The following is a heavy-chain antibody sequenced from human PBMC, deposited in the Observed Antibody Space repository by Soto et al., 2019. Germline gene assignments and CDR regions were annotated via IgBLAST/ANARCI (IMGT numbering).Heavy chain of an antibody. D-gene: IGHD3-10*01. CDR1: GGTFSSYT. Sequence: QVQLVQSGAEVKKPGSSVKVSCKASGGTFSSYTISWVRQAPGQGLEWMGRIIPILGIANYAQKFQGRVTITADKSTSTAYMELSSLRSEDTAVYYCARAWDYYGSGSYFAFDYWVQGTLVTVSS. V-gene: IGHV1-69*02. CDR3: ARAWDYYGSGSYFAFDY. J-gene: IGHJ4*02. CDR2: IIPILGIA.